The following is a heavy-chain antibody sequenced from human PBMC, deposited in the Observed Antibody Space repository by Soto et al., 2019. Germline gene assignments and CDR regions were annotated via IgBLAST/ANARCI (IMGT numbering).Heavy chain of an antibody. Sequence: SETLSLTCTVSGGSIRSSSYYWGWIRQPPGKGLEWIGSIYYSGSTYYNPSLKSRVTISVDTSKNQFSLKLSSVTAADTAVYYCARHEIVVVVTEMSHDAFDIWGQGTMVTVSS. CDR2: IYYSGST. V-gene: IGHV4-39*01. D-gene: IGHD2-15*01. CDR1: GGSIRSSSYY. J-gene: IGHJ3*02. CDR3: ARHEIVVVVTEMSHDAFDI.